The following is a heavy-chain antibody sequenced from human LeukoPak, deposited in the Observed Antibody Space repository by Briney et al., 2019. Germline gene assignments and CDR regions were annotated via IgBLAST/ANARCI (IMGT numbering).Heavy chain of an antibody. Sequence: GGSLRLSCAASGFTFSSYSMNWVRQAPGKGLEWVSYITSSSSTIYYADSVKGRFTISRDNAKNSLYLQMNSLRAEDTAVYYCASRVYDRPTKGYYYYMDVWGKGTTVTVSS. CDR3: ASRVYDRPTKGYYYYMDV. CDR2: ITSSSSTI. CDR1: GFTFSSYS. J-gene: IGHJ6*03. D-gene: IGHD1-1*01. V-gene: IGHV3-48*01.